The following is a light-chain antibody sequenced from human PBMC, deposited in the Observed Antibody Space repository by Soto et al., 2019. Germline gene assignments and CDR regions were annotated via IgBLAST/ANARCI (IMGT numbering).Light chain of an antibody. J-gene: IGLJ3*02. CDR3: CSYAGSYTWV. CDR1: SSDVGGYNY. Sequence: QSALTQPRSVSGSPRQSVTISCTGTSSDVGGYNYVSWYQQHPGKAPKLMIYDVSQRPSGVPDRFSGSKSANTASLTISGLQAEDEADYYCCSYAGSYTWVFGGGTQLTVL. V-gene: IGLV2-11*01. CDR2: DVS.